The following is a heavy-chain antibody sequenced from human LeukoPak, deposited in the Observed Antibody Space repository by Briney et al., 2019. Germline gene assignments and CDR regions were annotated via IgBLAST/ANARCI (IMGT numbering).Heavy chain of an antibody. J-gene: IGHJ4*02. Sequence: PSETLSLTCAVYGGSFSGYYWSWIRQPPGKGLEWIGEINHSGSTNYNPSLKSRVTISVDTSKNQFSLKLSSVTAADTAVYYCARFPLRVGYSGYYRPSYYIDYWGQGTLVTVSS. V-gene: IGHV4-34*01. D-gene: IGHD5-12*01. CDR3: ARFPLRVGYSGYYRPSYYIDY. CDR2: INHSGST. CDR1: GGSFSGYY.